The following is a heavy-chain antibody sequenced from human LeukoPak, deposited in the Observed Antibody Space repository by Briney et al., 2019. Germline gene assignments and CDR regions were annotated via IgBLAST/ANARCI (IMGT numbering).Heavy chain of an antibody. CDR1: GFSVSTNF. J-gene: IGHJ6*03. CDR2: ISGSGGST. Sequence: GGSLRLSCAASGFSVSTNFMSWVRQAPGKGPEWVSAISGSGGSTYYADSVKGRFTISRDNSKNTLYLQMNSLRGEDTAVYCCAKDLYDFWSGYFKSPDYYYYYMDVWAKGPRSPSP. V-gene: IGHV3-23*01. D-gene: IGHD3-3*01. CDR3: AKDLYDFWSGYFKSPDYYYYYMDV.